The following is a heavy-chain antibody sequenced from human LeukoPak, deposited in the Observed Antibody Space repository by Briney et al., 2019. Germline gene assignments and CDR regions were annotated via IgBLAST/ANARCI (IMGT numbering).Heavy chain of an antibody. Sequence: SETLSLTCAVYGGSFSGYYWSWIRQPPGKGLEWIGEINHSGSTNYNPSLKSRVTISVDTSKNQFSLKLSSVTAADTSVYYCARTSMVVTDAAFEIWGQATMVTVSS. CDR2: INHSGST. V-gene: IGHV4-34*01. CDR1: GGSFSGYY. J-gene: IGHJ3*02. D-gene: IGHD4/OR15-4a*01. CDR3: ARTSMVVTDAAFEI.